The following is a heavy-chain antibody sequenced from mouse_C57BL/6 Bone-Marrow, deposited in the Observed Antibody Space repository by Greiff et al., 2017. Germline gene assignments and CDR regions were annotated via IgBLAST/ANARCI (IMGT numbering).Heavy chain of an antibody. V-gene: IGHV1-42*01. CDR1: GYSFTGYY. CDR2: INPSTGGT. J-gene: IGHJ3*01. Sequence: VQLQQSGPELVKPGASVKISCKASGYSFTGYYMNWVKQSPEKSLEWIGEINPSTGGTTSNQKFKAKATLTVDKSSSTAYMQLKSLTSEDSAVYYCASPDGSSYGGFAYWGQGTLVTVSA. CDR3: ASPDGSSYGGFAY. D-gene: IGHD1-1*01.